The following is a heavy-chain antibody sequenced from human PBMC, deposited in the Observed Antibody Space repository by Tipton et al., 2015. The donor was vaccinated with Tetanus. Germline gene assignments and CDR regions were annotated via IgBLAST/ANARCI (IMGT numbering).Heavy chain of an antibody. J-gene: IGHJ5*02. V-gene: IGHV4-31*03. CDR3: ARDGGGGRVFRLNWVDH. CDR1: GGSISGSPYF. Sequence: TLSLTCTVSGGSISGSPYFWNWIRQRPGKGPEGIGYIYYSGSTYYNPSFKSRVSMSVDTSKNQFSLNLTSVTAADTAVYYCARDGGGGRVFRLNWVDHWGQGTLVAVSS. D-gene: IGHD3-16*01. CDR2: IYYSGST.